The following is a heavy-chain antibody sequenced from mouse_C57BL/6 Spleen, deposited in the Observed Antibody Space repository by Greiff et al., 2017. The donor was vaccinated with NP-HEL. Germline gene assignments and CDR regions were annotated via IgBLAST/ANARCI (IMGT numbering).Heavy chain of an antibody. V-gene: IGHV1-53*01. CDR1: GYTFTSYW. CDR3: ARNHYYGSSSYYYAMDY. Sequence: QVQLQQSGTELVKPGASVKLSCKASGYTFTSYWMHWVKQRPGQGLEWIGNINPSNGGTNYNEKFKSKATLTVDKSSSTAYMQLSSLTSEDSAVYYCARNHYYGSSSYYYAMDYWGQGTSVTVSS. D-gene: IGHD1-1*01. J-gene: IGHJ4*01. CDR2: INPSNGGT.